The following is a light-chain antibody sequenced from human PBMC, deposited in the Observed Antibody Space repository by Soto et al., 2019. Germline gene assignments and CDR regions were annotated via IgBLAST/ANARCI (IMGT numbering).Light chain of an antibody. CDR2: GAS. Sequence: ILMAQSPYCLAVSLGERATINCKSSQSVIYSSNNKNYLAWYQQKPGQAPRLLIYGASTRATGIPARFSGSGSETEFTLTIYRLEPEDFAVYYCQQRSNWPPTFGQGTRLEIK. CDR1: QSVIYSSNNKNY. CDR3: QQRSNWPPT. V-gene: IGKV4-1*01. J-gene: IGKJ5*01.